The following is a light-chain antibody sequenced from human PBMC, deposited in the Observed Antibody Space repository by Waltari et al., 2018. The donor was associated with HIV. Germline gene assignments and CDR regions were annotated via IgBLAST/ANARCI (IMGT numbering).Light chain of an antibody. Sequence: DIQMTQSPSSLSASVGERVTITCRSSQSISNNLNWYQQKLGKAPKLLIYSASILESGVPARFSGSGSGTDFTLTISSLQPEDFATYYCQESFSFGPGTKVDIK. CDR2: SAS. J-gene: IGKJ3*01. V-gene: IGKV1-39*01. CDR1: QSISNN. CDR3: QESFS.